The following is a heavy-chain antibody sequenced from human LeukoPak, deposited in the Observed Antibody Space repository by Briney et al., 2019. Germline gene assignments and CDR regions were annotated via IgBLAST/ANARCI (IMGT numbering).Heavy chain of an antibody. CDR1: RFTFSSYS. V-gene: IGHV3-21*01. D-gene: IGHD4-17*01. Sequence: GGSLRLSCAASRFTFSSYSMNWVRQAPGKGLEWVSSISSSSDYIYYADSVKGRFTISRDNARNSLYLQMNSLRVEDTAVYYCAKDSSTTVTTKGGPRRSFDYWGLGTLVTVSS. CDR3: AKDSSTTVTTKGGPRRSFDY. CDR2: ISSSSDYI. J-gene: IGHJ4*02.